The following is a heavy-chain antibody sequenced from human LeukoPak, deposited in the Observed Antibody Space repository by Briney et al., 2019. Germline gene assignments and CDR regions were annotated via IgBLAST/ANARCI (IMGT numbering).Heavy chain of an antibody. CDR1: GGSISSYY. D-gene: IGHD3-9*01. J-gene: IGHJ4*02. V-gene: IGHV4-59*08. Sequence: SETLSLTCTVSGGSISSYYWSWIRQPPGKGLEWIGYIYYSGSTNYNPSLKSRVTISVDTSKNQFSLKLSSVTAADTAVYYCARGRRYYDILTGYYIHPFFDYWGQGTLVTVSS. CDR2: IYYSGST. CDR3: ARGRRYYDILTGYYIHPFFDY.